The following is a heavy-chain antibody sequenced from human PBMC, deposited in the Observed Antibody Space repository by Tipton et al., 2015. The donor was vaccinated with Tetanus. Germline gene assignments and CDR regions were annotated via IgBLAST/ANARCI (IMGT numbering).Heavy chain of an antibody. CDR1: GGSISSYY. J-gene: IGHJ5*02. Sequence: TLSLTCTVSGGSISSYYWSWIRQPPGKGLEWIGYIYCSGSTNYNPSLKSRVTISVDTSKNQFSLKLSSVTAADTAVYYCAREVAAPGTNWFDPWGQGTLVTVSS. CDR3: AREVAAPGTNWFDP. CDR2: IYCSGST. D-gene: IGHD6-13*01. V-gene: IGHV4-59*01.